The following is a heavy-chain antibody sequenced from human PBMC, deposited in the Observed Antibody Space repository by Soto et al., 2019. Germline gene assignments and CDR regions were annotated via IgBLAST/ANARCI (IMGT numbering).Heavy chain of an antibody. V-gene: IGHV1-69*01. D-gene: IGHD3-16*01. CDR1: GGTFSTFG. Sequence: QVQLVQSGAEVKTTGASVKVSCKTSGGTFSTFGISWVRQAPGQGLEWMGGIIPFFGTAEYSQKFEDRITITAEESTNTVYMDLRSLTSEDTAIYYCARTAPMDAGDKYYYDFWGQGALVTVSS. CDR2: IIPFFGTA. J-gene: IGHJ4*02. CDR3: ARTAPMDAGDKYYYDF.